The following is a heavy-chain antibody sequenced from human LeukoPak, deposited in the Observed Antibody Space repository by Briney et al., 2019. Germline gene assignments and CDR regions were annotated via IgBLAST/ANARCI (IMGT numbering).Heavy chain of an antibody. CDR3: AKDGGYSANDFDYYFYYMDV. V-gene: IGHV3-23*01. CDR1: GFTFTRYA. D-gene: IGHD5-12*01. CDR2: ISASGGST. Sequence: PGGSLRLSCAASGFTFTRYAMSWVRQAPGKGLDWVAAISASGGSTYYADSVKGRFTISRDNSKNTLYLQMNRLRAEDTAVYYCAKDGGYSANDFDYYFYYMDVWGKGTTVTVSS. J-gene: IGHJ6*03.